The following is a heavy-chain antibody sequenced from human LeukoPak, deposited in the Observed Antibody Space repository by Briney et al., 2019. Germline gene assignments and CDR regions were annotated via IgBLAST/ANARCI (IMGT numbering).Heavy chain of an antibody. CDR2: INSDGSST. J-gene: IGHJ5*02. CDR3: VRLMSVAAAWFDP. CDR1: GFSFSSYW. Sequence: GGSLRLSCAASGFSFSSYWLHWVRQTPGRGLMWVSRINSDGSSTAYADSVKGRFTISRDNAKNTLYLQMNSLRVEDTAVYYCVRLMSVAAAWFDPWGQGTLVTVSS. D-gene: IGHD6-13*01. V-gene: IGHV3-74*01.